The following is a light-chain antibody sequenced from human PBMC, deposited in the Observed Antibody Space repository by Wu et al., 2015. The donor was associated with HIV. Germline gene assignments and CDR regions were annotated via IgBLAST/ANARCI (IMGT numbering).Light chain of an antibody. CDR1: QSVSSNY. J-gene: IGKJ1*01. CDR2: GAS. CDR3: QQYGGSPRT. Sequence: EIVLTQSPGTLSLSPGDRATLSCRASQSVSSNYLAWYQQKPGQAPRLLIFGASSRATGIPNRFSGSGSGTDFTLTIDSLEPEDFAVYYCQQYGGSPRTFGQGTKVEIK. V-gene: IGKV3-20*01.